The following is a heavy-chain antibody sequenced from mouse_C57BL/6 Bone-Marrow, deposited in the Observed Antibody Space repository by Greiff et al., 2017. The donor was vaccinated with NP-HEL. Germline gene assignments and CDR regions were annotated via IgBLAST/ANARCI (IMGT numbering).Heavy chain of an antibody. V-gene: IGHV5-16*01. CDR1: GFTFSDYY. D-gene: IGHD1-3*01. CDR3: ARPLSEVHFDY. J-gene: IGHJ2*01. Sequence: EVKLMESEGGLVQPGSSMKLSCTASGFTFSDYYMAWVRQVPEKGLEWVANINYDGSSTYYLDSLKSRFIIARDNAKNNLYLQMNYLTTEDTATYYWARPLSEVHFDYWGKGTTVTVSS. CDR2: INYDGSST.